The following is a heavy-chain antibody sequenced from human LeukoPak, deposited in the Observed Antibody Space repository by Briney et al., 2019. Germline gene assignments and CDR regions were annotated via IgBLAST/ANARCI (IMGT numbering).Heavy chain of an antibody. Sequence: SEPLSLTCTLSGASIGTYYSRWLRQPPGKRLEWLGYIYISGGPNYNPSVSSRVTLSRDTSQNLFSLKLSSVTAADTAVYYCARMRLTSNWYAWFDPWGQGTLVTISS. CDR2: IYISGGP. CDR3: ARMRLTSNWYAWFDP. V-gene: IGHV4-4*09. D-gene: IGHD6-13*01. J-gene: IGHJ5*02. CDR1: GASIGTYY.